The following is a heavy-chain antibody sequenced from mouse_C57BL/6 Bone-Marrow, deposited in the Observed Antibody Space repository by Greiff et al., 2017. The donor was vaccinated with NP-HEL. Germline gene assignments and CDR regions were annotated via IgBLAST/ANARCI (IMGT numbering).Heavy chain of an antibody. D-gene: IGHD2-4*01. V-gene: IGHV1-22*01. CDR1: GYTFTDYN. Sequence: VHVKQSGPELVKPGASVKMSCKASGYTFTDYNMHWVKQSHGKSLEWIGYINPNNGGTSYNQKFKGKATLTVNKSSITAYMELRSLTSEDSAVYYCARGDYDGYYFDYWGQGTTLTVSS. J-gene: IGHJ2*01. CDR3: ARGDYDGYYFDY. CDR2: INPNNGGT.